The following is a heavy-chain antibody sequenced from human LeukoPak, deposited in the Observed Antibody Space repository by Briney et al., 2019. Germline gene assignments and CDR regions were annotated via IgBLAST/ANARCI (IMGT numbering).Heavy chain of an antibody. V-gene: IGHV3-11*04. CDR1: RFTFSDYY. CDR2: ISSSGSTI. Sequence: GGSLRLSCAASRFTFSDYYMSWLRQAPGKGLESVSYISSSGSTIYYADSVKGRFTISRDNAKNSLYLQMNSLRAEATAVYYCARTKDYYYDSSGYYGYWGQGTLVTVSS. J-gene: IGHJ4*02. D-gene: IGHD3-22*01. CDR3: ARTKDYYYDSSGYYGY.